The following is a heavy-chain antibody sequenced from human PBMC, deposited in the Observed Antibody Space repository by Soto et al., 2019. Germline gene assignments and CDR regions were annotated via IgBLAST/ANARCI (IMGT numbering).Heavy chain of an antibody. J-gene: IGHJ2*01. CDR2: ISGSGGST. V-gene: IGHV3-23*01. CDR1: GFTFSSYD. Sequence: EVQLLESGGGLVQPGGSLRLSCAASGFTFSSYDMSWVRQAPGKGLEWVSAISGSGGSTYYADSVKGRFTISRDNSKNTRYLQMNSLRAEDTAVYYCATRTVGWYFDLWGRGTLGTVSS. D-gene: IGHD2-15*01. CDR3: ATRTVGWYFDL.